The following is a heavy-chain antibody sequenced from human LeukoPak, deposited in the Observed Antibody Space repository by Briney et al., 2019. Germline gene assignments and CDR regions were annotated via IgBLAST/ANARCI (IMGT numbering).Heavy chain of an antibody. CDR1: GFTFSTYG. V-gene: IGHV3-30*03. Sequence: GGSLRLSCAASGFTFSTYGMHWVRQAPGKGLEWVTFISYEGTIKRYADSVKGRFTISRDNSKNTLYLQMNSLRAEDTAVYYCARDVDYAGYWGQGTLVTVSS. CDR2: ISYEGTIK. CDR3: ARDVDYAGY. J-gene: IGHJ4*02.